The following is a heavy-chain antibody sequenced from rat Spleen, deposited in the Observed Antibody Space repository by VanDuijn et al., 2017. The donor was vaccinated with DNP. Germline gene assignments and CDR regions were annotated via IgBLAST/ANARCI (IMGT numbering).Heavy chain of an antibody. D-gene: IGHD5-1*01. V-gene: IGHV5-27*01. CDR1: GFTFNNYF. CDR2: ISIGGGGT. J-gene: IGHJ2*01. Sequence: EVQLVESGGGLVQPGRSLTLSCEVSGFTFNNYFMAWVRQATKKGLEWVATISIGGGGTYYQDSVKGRVTISRDNAKSSLYLQMNSLRSKDTATYSCKVGAQYWGQGVMVTVSS. CDR3: KVGAQY.